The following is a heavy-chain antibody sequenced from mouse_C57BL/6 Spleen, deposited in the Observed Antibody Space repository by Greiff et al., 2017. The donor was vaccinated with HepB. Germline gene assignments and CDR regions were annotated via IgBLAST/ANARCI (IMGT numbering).Heavy chain of an antibody. V-gene: IGHV5-9*01. CDR3: ARLSSYKAFDV. D-gene: IGHD1-1*01. Sequence: EVQLVESGGGLVKPGGSLKLSCAASGFTFSSYTMSWVRQTPEKRLEWVATISGGGGNTYYPDSVKGRFTISRDNAKNTLYLQMSSLRSEDTALYYCARLSSYKAFDVWGTGTTVTVSS. CDR2: ISGGGGNT. J-gene: IGHJ1*03. CDR1: GFTFSSYT.